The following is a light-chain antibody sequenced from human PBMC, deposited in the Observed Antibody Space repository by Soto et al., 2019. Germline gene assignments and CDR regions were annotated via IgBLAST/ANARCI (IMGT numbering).Light chain of an antibody. CDR1: QSISSW. Sequence: DIQMTQSPSTLSASVGDRVTITCRASQSISSWLAWYQQKPGKAPKLLIHGASSLESGVPSRFSGSGSETEFTLTISRLQPDDFATYFCHSRAFGQGTRLEIK. V-gene: IGKV1-5*01. J-gene: IGKJ5*01. CDR2: GAS. CDR3: HSRA.